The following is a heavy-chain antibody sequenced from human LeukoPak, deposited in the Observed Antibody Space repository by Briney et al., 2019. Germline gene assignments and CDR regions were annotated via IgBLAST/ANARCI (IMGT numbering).Heavy chain of an antibody. D-gene: IGHD1-7*01. CDR2: IYTSGST. J-gene: IGHJ6*03. CDR3: ARDDWNYGPGYYYYMDV. V-gene: IGHV4-61*02. Sequence: SQTLSLTCTVSGGSISSGSYYWSWIRQPAGKGLEWIGRIYTSGSTNYNPSLKSRVTISVDKSKNQFSLKLSSVTAADTAVYYCARDDWNYGPGYYYYMDVWGKGTTVTVSS. CDR1: GGSISSGSYY.